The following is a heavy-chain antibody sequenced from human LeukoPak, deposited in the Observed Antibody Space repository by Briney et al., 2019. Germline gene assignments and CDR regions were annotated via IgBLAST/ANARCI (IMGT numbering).Heavy chain of an antibody. Sequence: PGRSLRLSCAASGFTFSSYAMHWVRQAPGKGLEWVAVISYDGSNKYYADSVKGRFTISRDNAKNSLYLQMNSLRAEDTALYYCAKDPTYDSSGYYPYYFDYWGQGTLVTVSS. J-gene: IGHJ4*02. CDR3: AKDPTYDSSGYYPYYFDY. V-gene: IGHV3-30-3*01. CDR2: ISYDGSNK. CDR1: GFTFSSYA. D-gene: IGHD3-22*01.